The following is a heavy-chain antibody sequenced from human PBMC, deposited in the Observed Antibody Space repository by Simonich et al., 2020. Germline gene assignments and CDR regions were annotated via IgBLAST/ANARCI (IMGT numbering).Heavy chain of an antibody. V-gene: IGHV3-30*07. CDR2: KSYDGSNK. Sequence: QVQLVESGGGVVQPGRSLRLSCAASGFTFSSYAMHWVRQAPGKGVGWWEVKSYDGSNKYYAGSVKGRFTISRDNSKNTLYLQMNSLRAEDTAVYYCAREGLLLDAFDIWGQGTMVTVSS. D-gene: IGHD2-15*01. CDR3: AREGLLLDAFDI. CDR1: GFTFSSYA. J-gene: IGHJ3*02.